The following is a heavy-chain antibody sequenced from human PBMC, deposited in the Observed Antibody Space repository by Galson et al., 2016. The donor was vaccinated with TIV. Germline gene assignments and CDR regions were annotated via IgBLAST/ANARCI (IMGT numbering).Heavy chain of an antibody. D-gene: IGHD6-19*01. CDR1: GGTFNIYA. CDR2: ILPIFGAA. V-gene: IGHV1-69*13. J-gene: IGHJ6*03. Sequence: SVKVSCKASGGTFNIYAISWVRQAPGQGLEWMGGILPIFGAATYAQKFQGRVTITPDESTNTAYMELSSLKSDDTAMYYCARPSSSCRGCSYYYYMDVWGKGTTVTVSS. CDR3: ARPSSSCRGCSYYYYMDV.